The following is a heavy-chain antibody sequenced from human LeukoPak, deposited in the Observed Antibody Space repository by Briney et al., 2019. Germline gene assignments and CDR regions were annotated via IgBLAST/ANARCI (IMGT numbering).Heavy chain of an antibody. D-gene: IGHD5-18*01. CDR1: SDSMNSHH. V-gene: IGHV4-59*11. CDR2: MLDTVTT. CDR3: ATIKRGDIFGYFDF. J-gene: IGHJ4*02. Sequence: SETLSLTCTVSSDSMNSHHWSWIRQPPGKGLEWIGYMLDTVTTKDNPSLKSRFTLSADTSKNQFSLRLTSVTAADTAVYYCATIKRGDIFGYFDFWGQGILVTVSS.